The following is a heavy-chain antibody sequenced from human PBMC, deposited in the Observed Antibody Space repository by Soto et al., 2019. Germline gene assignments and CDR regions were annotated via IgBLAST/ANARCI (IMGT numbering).Heavy chain of an antibody. CDR3: ARMIRSYYYGVDV. J-gene: IGHJ6*02. V-gene: IGHV4-59*01. CDR2: IHYSGST. D-gene: IGHD3-22*01. CDR1: GGSISSYY. Sequence: QVQLQESGPGLVKPSETLSLTCTVSGGSISSYYWSWIRQPPGKGLEWIGHIHYSGSTNYNPSLESRVTISVDTSKNQLSLNLSSVTAADTAVYYCARMIRSYYYGVDVWGQGTTVTVSS.